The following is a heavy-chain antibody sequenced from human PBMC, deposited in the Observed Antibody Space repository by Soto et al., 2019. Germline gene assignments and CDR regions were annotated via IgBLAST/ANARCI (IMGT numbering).Heavy chain of an antibody. CDR2: ISYDGSNK. J-gene: IGHJ4*02. CDR3: AKAYSSSYPY. V-gene: IGHV3-30*18. Sequence: QVQLVESGGGVVQPGRSLRLSCAASGFTFSSYGMHWVRQAPGKGLEWVAVISYDGSNKYYADSVKGRFTNSRDNSKNTLYLQMNSLRAEDTAVYYCAKAYSSSYPYLGQGTLVTVSS. D-gene: IGHD6-6*01. CDR1: GFTFSSYG.